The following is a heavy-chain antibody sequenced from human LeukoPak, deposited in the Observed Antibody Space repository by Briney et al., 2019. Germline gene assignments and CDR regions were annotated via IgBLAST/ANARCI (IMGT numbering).Heavy chain of an antibody. Sequence: PGGSLRLSCAASGSTVSSNYMTWVRQAPGKGLEWVSVIYSGGSTYYGDSVKGRFTISRDNSKNTLYLQMNSLRAEDTAVYYCARDRRYCSGSSCYSGVDYWGQGTLVTVSS. J-gene: IGHJ4*02. V-gene: IGHV3-53*01. CDR3: ARDRRYCSGSSCYSGVDY. CDR1: GSTVSSNY. CDR2: IYSGGST. D-gene: IGHD2-15*01.